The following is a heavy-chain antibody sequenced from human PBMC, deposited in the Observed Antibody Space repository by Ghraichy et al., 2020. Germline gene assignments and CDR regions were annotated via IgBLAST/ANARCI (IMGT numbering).Heavy chain of an antibody. J-gene: IGHJ4*02. D-gene: IGHD1-26*01. CDR2: INHSGST. CDR3: ARGIRGSFVRFDY. Sequence: SETLSLTCAVYGGSFSGYYWSWIRQPPGKGLEWIGEINHSGSTNYNPSLKSRVTISVDTSKNQFSLKLSSVTAADTAVYYCARGIRGSFVRFDYWGQGTLVTVSS. CDR1: GGSFSGYY. V-gene: IGHV4-34*01.